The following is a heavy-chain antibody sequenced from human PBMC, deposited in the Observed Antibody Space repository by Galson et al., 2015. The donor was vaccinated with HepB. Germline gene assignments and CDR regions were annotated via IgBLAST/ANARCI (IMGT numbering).Heavy chain of an antibody. J-gene: IGHJ4*02. D-gene: IGHD3-16*01. CDR1: GFTFRNAY. V-gene: IGHV3-15*07. CDR2: IKSKPDGEAT. Sequence: SLRLSCAASGFTFRNAYMNWVRQAPGKGLEWVARIKSKPDGEATDYAAPVRYRFVISRADSKHTLYLQMTSLKPEDTAVYYCTTDKSRYAAGWQDVDYWGQGTLVTVSS. CDR3: TTDKSRYAAGWQDVDY.